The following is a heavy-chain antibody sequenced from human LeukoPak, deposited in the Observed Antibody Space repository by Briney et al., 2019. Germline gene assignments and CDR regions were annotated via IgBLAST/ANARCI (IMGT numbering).Heavy chain of an antibody. Sequence: GSSVKVSCKASGGTFSSYAISWVRQAPGQGLEWMGGIIPIFGTANYAQKFQGRVTITTDESTSTASMELSSLRSEDTAVYYCARGELLYADYYYMDVWGKGTTVTVSS. CDR2: IIPIFGTA. CDR1: GGTFSSYA. D-gene: IGHD2-2*02. V-gene: IGHV1-69*05. J-gene: IGHJ6*03. CDR3: ARGELLYADYYYMDV.